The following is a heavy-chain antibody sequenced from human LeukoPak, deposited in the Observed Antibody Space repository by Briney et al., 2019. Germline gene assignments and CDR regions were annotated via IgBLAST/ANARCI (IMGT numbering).Heavy chain of an antibody. J-gene: IGHJ4*02. D-gene: IGHD3-22*01. Sequence: GRSLRLSCAASGFTFDDYAMHWVRQAPGKGLEWVSGISWNSYSIGYADSVKGRFTISRDSAKNSLYLQMNSLRAEDTALYYCAKDTGLSGYYDSSGYYDWGQGTLVTVSS. V-gene: IGHV3-9*01. CDR2: ISWNSYSI. CDR3: AKDTGLSGYYDSSGYYD. CDR1: GFTFDDYA.